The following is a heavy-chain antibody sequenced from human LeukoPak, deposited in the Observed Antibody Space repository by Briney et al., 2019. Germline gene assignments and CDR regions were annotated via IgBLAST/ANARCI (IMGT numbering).Heavy chain of an antibody. D-gene: IGHD6-6*01. CDR1: GYTFTSYD. CDR2: MNPNSGNT. CDR3: ARDLRIAARSGPHY. Sequence: ASVKVSCKASGYTFTSYDINWVRQATGQGPEWMGWMNPNSGNTGYAQKFQGRVTMTRNTSISTAYMELSSLRSEDTAVYYCARDLRIAARSGPHYWGQGTLVTVSS. V-gene: IGHV1-8*01. J-gene: IGHJ4*02.